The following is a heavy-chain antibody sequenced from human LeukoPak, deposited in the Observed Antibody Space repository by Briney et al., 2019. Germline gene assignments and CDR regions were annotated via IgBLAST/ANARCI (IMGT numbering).Heavy chain of an antibody. V-gene: IGHV3-23*01. CDR1: GFTFSSYA. CDR2: ISGSGGST. Sequence: AGGSLRLSCAASGFTFSSYAMSWVRQAPGKGLEWVSAISGSGGSTYYTDSVKGRFTISRDNSKNTLYLQMNSLRAEDTAVYYCAKRGRNDSSGYLSAWMFAYYFDYWGQGTLVTVSS. J-gene: IGHJ4*02. D-gene: IGHD3-22*01. CDR3: AKRGRNDSSGYLSAWMFAYYFDY.